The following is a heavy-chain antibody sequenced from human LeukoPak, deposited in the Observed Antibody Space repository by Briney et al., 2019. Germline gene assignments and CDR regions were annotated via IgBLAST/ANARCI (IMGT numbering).Heavy chain of an antibody. D-gene: IGHD2-15*01. CDR3: ARARGVVVVAVVDY. J-gene: IGHJ4*02. CDR1: GFTFSSYS. Sequence: GGSLRLSCAASGFTFSSYSMNWVRQAPGKGLEWVSSISSSSYIYYADSVKGRFTISRDNAKNSLYLQMNSLRAEDTAVYYCARARGVVVVAVVDYWGQGTLVTVSS. CDR2: ISSSSYI. V-gene: IGHV3-21*01.